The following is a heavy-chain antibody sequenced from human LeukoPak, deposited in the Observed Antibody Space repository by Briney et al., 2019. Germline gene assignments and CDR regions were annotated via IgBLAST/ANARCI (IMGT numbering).Heavy chain of an antibody. CDR3: ARDSVWQLDLIPYDAFDV. V-gene: IGHV3-30*04. Sequence: PGGSLRLSCAASGFTFSRYAMHWARQAPGKGLEWVAVISYDGSNKYYTDSVKGRFTISRDTSKNTLFLEMNSLKPEDTAVYFCARDSVWQLDLIPYDAFDVWGQGTMVTVSS. D-gene: IGHD2-2*02. CDR2: ISYDGSNK. CDR1: GFTFSRYA. J-gene: IGHJ3*01.